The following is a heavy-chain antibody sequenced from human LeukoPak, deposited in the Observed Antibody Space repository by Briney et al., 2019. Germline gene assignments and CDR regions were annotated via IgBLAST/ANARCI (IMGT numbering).Heavy chain of an antibody. CDR2: INPKSGGR. D-gene: IGHD3-10*01. J-gene: IGHJ3*02. CDR3: ARSRESELGAFDI. Sequence: ASVKVSRKASGYTFTGYYMHWVRQAPGQGLAWMGWINPKSGGRNYAQKFQGRVTMTRDTSISTAYMELSRLRSDDTAVYYCARSRESELGAFDIWGQGTMVTVSS. CDR1: GYTFTGYY. V-gene: IGHV1-2*02.